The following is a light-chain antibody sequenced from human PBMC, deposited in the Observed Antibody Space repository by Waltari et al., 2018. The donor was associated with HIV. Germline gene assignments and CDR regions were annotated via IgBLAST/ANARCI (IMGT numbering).Light chain of an antibody. J-gene: IGLJ3*02. V-gene: IGLV2-14*01. CDR3: TSYISSSSPV. Sequence: QSALTQPASVSGSPGQSITISCTGTSSDFGYYNSVSWYQHHPGKAPKVMIYEVSNRPSGFSDRFSGSKSGNTASLTISGLQAEDEADYFCTSYISSSSPVFGGGTKLTVL. CDR2: EVS. CDR1: SSDFGYYNS.